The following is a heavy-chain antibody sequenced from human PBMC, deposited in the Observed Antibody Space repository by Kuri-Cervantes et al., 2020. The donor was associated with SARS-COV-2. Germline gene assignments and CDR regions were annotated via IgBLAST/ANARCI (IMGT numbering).Heavy chain of an antibody. CDR1: GFTFSSYS. J-gene: IGHJ4*02. CDR3: ASWDSSSRETRHY. D-gene: IGHD6-13*01. V-gene: IGHV3-21*01. CDR2: ISSSSSYI. Sequence: GGSLRLSCAASGFTFSSYSMNWVRQAPGKGLEWVSSISSSSSYIYYADSVKGRFTISRDNAKNSLYLQMNSLSAEDTAVYYCASWDSSSRETRHYWGQGTLVTVSS.